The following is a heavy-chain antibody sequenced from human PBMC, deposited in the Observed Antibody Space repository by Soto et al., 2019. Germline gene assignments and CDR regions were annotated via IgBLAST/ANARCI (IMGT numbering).Heavy chain of an antibody. V-gene: IGHV3-33*01. D-gene: IGHD3-16*01. Sequence: QVQLVESGGGVVQSGRSPRLSCEASGFTFSSFGMHWVRQAPGTGLEWVALIWHDGTFTHYEDSVKGRFTISRDDSKNRLDLQLRGLRADDTPVYHSARDRLFRGGPDDIWGQGTMVTVSS. CDR2: IWHDGTFT. CDR1: GFTFSSFG. J-gene: IGHJ3*02. CDR3: ARDRLFRGGPDDI.